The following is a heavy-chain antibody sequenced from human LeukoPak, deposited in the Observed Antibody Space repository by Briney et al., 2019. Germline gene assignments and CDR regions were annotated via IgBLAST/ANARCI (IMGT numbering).Heavy chain of an antibody. V-gene: IGHV3-7*01. CDR2: IKQDGSDK. CDR3: ARRVYNSGWYIDY. CDR1: GFTFTKYW. Sequence: PGDSLRLSCAASGFTFTKYWMTWVRQAPGKGLEWVGNIKQDGSDKNYMDSVKGRFTISRDNAKNSLYLQMNSLRAEDTAVYYCARRVYNSGWYIDYWGQGTLVTVSS. J-gene: IGHJ4*02. D-gene: IGHD6-19*01.